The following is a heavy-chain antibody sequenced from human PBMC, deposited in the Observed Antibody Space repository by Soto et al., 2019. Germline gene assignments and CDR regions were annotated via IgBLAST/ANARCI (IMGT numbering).Heavy chain of an antibody. CDR2: IFYSGTT. CDR3: ARHTDFWSGYYSRYNWFDP. J-gene: IGHJ5*02. Sequence: SETLSLTCTVSGGSISSGNYYWTWIRQPPGKGLEWIGNIFYSGTTYYNPSLKSRVTISVDTSKNQFSLKVDSVSAADTAVYYCARHTDFWSGYYSRYNWFDPWGQGTLVTVSS. D-gene: IGHD3-3*01. CDR1: GGSISSGNYY. V-gene: IGHV4-30-4*01.